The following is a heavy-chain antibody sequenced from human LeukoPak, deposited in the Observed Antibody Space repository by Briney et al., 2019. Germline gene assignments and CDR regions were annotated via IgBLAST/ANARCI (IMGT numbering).Heavy chain of an antibody. Sequence: GGSLRLSCAASGFTFSSYWMSWVRQAPGKGLEWVANIKQDGSEKYYVDSVKGRFTISRDNAKNSLYLQMNSLRAEDTAVYYCASGDYSNGWHLDFWGQGTLVTVSS. V-gene: IGHV3-7*01. CDR3: ASGDYSNGWHLDF. CDR2: IKQDGSEK. CDR1: GFTFSSYW. J-gene: IGHJ4*02. D-gene: IGHD6-19*01.